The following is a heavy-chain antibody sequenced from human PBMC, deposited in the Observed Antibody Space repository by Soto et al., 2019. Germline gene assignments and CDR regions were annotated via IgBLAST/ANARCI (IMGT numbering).Heavy chain of an antibody. CDR1: GGTFSSYA. Sequence: ASVKVSCKASGGTFSSYAINWVRQAPGQGLEWMAGIIPILGTPNYAQKFQGRVTITADESTSTAYMELSSLRSEDTAVYYCARDRYDFWSGYLMDYWGQGTLVTVSS. CDR2: IIPILGTP. V-gene: IGHV1-69*13. J-gene: IGHJ4*02. D-gene: IGHD3-3*01. CDR3: ARDRYDFWSGYLMDY.